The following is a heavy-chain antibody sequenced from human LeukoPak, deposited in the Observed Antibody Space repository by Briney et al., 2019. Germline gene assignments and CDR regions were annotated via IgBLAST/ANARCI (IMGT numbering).Heavy chain of an antibody. CDR1: GGSIGSYH. V-gene: IGHV4-59*01. D-gene: IGHD5-12*01. Sequence: SETLSLTCSVSGGSIGSYHWNWIRQPSGKGLEWIGIVFNNGGTKHNPSLKSRVAISVDTSRNQFALKLSSVTAADTAVYYCVASYGGYVLDYWGQGALVIVSS. J-gene: IGHJ4*02. CDR2: VFNNGGT. CDR3: VASYGGYVLDY.